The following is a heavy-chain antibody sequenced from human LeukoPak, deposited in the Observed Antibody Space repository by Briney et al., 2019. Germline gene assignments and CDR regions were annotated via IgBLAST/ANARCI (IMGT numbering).Heavy chain of an antibody. CDR1: GFTFSSYA. V-gene: IGHV3-23*01. CDR3: AKDVQSWPTYFDY. D-gene: IGHD1-1*01. CDR2: ISGSGGTT. Sequence: GGSLRLSCAASGFTFSSYAMSWVRQAPGKGLQWVSAISGSGGTTYYADSVKGRFTISGDNSRNTLYLQMNSLRGEDSAVYYCAKDVQSWPTYFDYWGQGTLVTVSS. J-gene: IGHJ4*02.